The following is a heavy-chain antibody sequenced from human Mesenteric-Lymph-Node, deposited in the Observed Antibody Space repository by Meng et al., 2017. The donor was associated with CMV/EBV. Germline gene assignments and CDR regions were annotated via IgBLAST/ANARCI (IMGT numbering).Heavy chain of an antibody. Sequence: GSLRLSCTVSGDSVSGGSYYWTWIRQAPGKGLEWIGYIYNSVSTNYNTSLKSRVTISVDTSKNQFSLKLTSVTAADTAVYYCARDQPADYWGQGTLVTVSS. J-gene: IGHJ4*02. CDR1: GDSVSGGSYY. CDR3: ARDQPADY. CDR2: IYNSVST. V-gene: IGHV4-61*01.